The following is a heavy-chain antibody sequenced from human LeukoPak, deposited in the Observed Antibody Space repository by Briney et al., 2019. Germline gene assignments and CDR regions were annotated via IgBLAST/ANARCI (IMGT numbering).Heavy chain of an antibody. CDR2: IYYGGST. D-gene: IGHD3-10*01. Sequence: SETLSLTCTVSGGSISSSPYYWGWIRQPPGKGLEWIGNIYYGGSTYYNPSLKTRVTISVDTSKNQFSLKLSSVPAADTAVYYCARRGPSGRSLDYWGQGTLVTVSS. CDR1: GGSISSSPYY. J-gene: IGHJ4*02. V-gene: IGHV4-39*01. CDR3: ARRGPSGRSLDY.